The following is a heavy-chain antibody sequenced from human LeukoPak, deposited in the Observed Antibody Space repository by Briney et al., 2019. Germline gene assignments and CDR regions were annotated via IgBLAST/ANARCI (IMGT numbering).Heavy chain of an antibody. CDR3: ARDRGSRSFDS. V-gene: IGHV1-8*01. J-gene: IGHJ5*01. D-gene: IGHD3-16*01. Sequence: ASVKVSCKSSGHTFISYGINWVRQATGQGLEWMGWMNPNSGKTGYAQKFQGRVTMTRNTSTSTAYMELSSLSSEDTAVYYCARDRGSRSFDSWGQGTLVTVSS. CDR1: GHTFISYG. CDR2: MNPNSGKT.